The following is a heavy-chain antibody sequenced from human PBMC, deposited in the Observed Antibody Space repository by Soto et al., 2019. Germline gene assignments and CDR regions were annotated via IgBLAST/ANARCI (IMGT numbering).Heavy chain of an antibody. D-gene: IGHD3-16*01. J-gene: IGHJ6*02. CDR2: IYFGGSS. CDR1: GGSISSSSYF. Sequence: QLQLQESGPGLVKPSETLSLTCSVSGGSISSSSYFWGWIRQPPGKGLEFIGSIYFGGSSCYNPSLNSRVPXXVDTSKNPLSLTLSSVTAADTAVYYCATFGWGMDVWGQGSTVTVSS. CDR3: ATFGWGMDV. V-gene: IGHV4-39*01.